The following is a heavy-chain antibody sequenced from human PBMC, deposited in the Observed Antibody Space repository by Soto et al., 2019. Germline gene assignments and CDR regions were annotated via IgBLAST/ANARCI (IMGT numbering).Heavy chain of an antibody. CDR2: IYYSGST. Sequence: PSETLSLTCTVSGGSISSYYWSWIRQPPGKGLEWIGYIYYSGSTNYNPSLKSRVTISVDTSKNQFSLKLSSVTAADTAVYYCARAMVWTTVTTYWFDPWGQGTLVTVSS. D-gene: IGHD4-4*01. V-gene: IGHV4-59*01. CDR1: GGSISSYY. CDR3: ARAMVWTTVTTYWFDP. J-gene: IGHJ5*02.